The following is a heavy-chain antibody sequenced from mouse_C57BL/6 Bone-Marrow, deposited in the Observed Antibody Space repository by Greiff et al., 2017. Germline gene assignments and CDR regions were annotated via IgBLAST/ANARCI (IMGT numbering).Heavy chain of an antibody. CDR2: ISGGGGNT. CDR1: GFTFSSYT. CDR3: ARGLAGFDY. D-gene: IGHD3-1*01. V-gene: IGHV5-9*01. Sequence: EVQGVESGGGLVKPGGSLKLSCAASGFTFSSYTMSWVRQTPVKRLEWVATISGGGGNTYYPDSVKGRFTISRDNAKNTLYLQMSSLRSEDTAWYFCARGLAGFDYWGQGTTLTVSS. J-gene: IGHJ2*01.